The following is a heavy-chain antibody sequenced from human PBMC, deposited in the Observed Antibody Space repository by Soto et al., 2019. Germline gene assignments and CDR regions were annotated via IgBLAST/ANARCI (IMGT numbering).Heavy chain of an antibody. CDR3: ARDETYYYGSGPV. V-gene: IGHV3-7*01. J-gene: IGHJ4*02. CDR2: IKQDGSEK. Sequence: GGSLRLSCAASGFTFSTYWMSWVRQAPGKGLEWVANIKQDGSEKYYVDSVKGRFTIFRDNAKNSLYLQMNSLRAEDTAVYYCARDETYYYGSGPVGGQGTLVTVSS. D-gene: IGHD3-10*01. CDR1: GFTFSTYW.